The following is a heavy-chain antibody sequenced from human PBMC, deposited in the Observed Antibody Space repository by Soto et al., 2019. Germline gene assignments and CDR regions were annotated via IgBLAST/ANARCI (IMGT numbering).Heavy chain of an antibody. D-gene: IGHD3-22*01. V-gene: IGHV3-30-3*01. Sequence: GGSLRLSCAASGFTFSSYAMHWVRQAPGKGLEWVAVISYDGSNKYYADSVKGRFTISRDNSKNTLYLQMNSLRAEDTAGYYCARGFMYYYDSSGYRVYWGQGTLVTVS. CDR2: ISYDGSNK. J-gene: IGHJ4*02. CDR3: ARGFMYYYDSSGYRVY. CDR1: GFTFSSYA.